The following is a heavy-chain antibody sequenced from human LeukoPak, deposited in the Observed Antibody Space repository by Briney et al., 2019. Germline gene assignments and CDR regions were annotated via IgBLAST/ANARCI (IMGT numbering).Heavy chain of an antibody. D-gene: IGHD3-22*01. Sequence: GGSLRLSCAASGFTFRNYAMNWVRQAPGKGLEWVSGISGSGGRTYYADSVKGRFTISRDNSKNTLYLQMNSLRAEDTAVYYCARTNYDSSGYYDDAFDIWGQGTMVTVSS. J-gene: IGHJ3*02. CDR2: ISGSGGRT. V-gene: IGHV3-23*01. CDR1: GFTFRNYA. CDR3: ARTNYDSSGYYDDAFDI.